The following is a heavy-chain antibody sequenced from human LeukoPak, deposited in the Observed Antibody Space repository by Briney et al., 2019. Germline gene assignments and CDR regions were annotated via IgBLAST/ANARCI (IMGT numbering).Heavy chain of an antibody. CDR3: ARVYNWNYGRYFDY. V-gene: IGHV3-7*03. CDR2: IKQDGSEK. Sequence: GGSLRLSCAASGFTFSSYWMSWVRQAPGKGLEWVANIKQDGSEKYYVDSVKGRFTISRDNAKNSLYLQMNSLRAEDTAVYYCARVYNWNYGRYFDYWVQGTLVTVCS. J-gene: IGHJ4*02. D-gene: IGHD1-7*01. CDR1: GFTFSSYW.